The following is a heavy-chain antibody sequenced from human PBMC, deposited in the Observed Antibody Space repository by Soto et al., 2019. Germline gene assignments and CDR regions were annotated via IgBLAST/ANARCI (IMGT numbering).Heavy chain of an antibody. V-gene: IGHV3-23*01. CDR3: AKALGVVPAARGWAFDI. J-gene: IGHJ3*02. CDR1: GFTFSSYA. Sequence: GGSLRLSCAASGFTFSSYAMSWVRQAPGKGLEWVSAISGSGGSTYYADSVKGRFTISRDNSKNTLYLQMNSLRAEDTAVYYCAKALGVVPAARGWAFDIWGQGTMVTVSS. CDR2: ISGSGGST. D-gene: IGHD2-2*01.